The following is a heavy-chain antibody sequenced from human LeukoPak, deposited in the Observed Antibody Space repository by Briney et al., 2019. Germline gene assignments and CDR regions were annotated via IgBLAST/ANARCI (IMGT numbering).Heavy chain of an antibody. CDR2: INHSGST. J-gene: IGHJ4*02. D-gene: IGHD3-10*01. Sequence: PGGSLRLSRAASGFTFSSYAMSWVRQPPGKGLEWIGEINHSGSTNYNPSLKSRVTISVDTSKNQFSLKLSSVTAADTAVYYCARETKYYGSGSYFDYWGQGTLVTVSS. CDR3: ARETKYYGSGSYFDY. V-gene: IGHV4-34*01. CDR1: GFTFSSYA.